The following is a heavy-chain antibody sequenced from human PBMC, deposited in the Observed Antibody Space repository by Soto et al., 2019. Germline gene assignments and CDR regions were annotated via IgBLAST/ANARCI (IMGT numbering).Heavy chain of an antibody. CDR2: MNPNSGNT. Sequence: ASVKVSCKASGYTFTSYDINWVRQAPGQGLEWMGWMNPNSGNTGYAQKFQGRVTMTRNTSISTAYMELSSLRSEDTAVYYCARGYYYDSGIDYWGQGTLVTVSS. D-gene: IGHD3-22*01. V-gene: IGHV1-8*01. CDR3: ARGYYYDSGIDY. CDR1: GYTFTSYD. J-gene: IGHJ4*02.